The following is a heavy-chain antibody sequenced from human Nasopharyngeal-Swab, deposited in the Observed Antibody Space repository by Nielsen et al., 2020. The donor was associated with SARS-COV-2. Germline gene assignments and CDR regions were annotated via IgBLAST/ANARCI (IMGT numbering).Heavy chain of an antibody. V-gene: IGHV1-3*01. CDR1: AYTFSVYP. Sequence: ASVNVSCKGSAYTFSVYPMHWVRQAPGQGLQWMGWLNGGNGVTKSSQEFEGRHSITRDASTSTAYMELRSLTSEDTAIYYCATGTGTVAFDFWGQGTLLSVSS. J-gene: IGHJ4*02. D-gene: IGHD4-11*01. CDR3: ATGTGTVAFDF. CDR2: LNGGNGVT.